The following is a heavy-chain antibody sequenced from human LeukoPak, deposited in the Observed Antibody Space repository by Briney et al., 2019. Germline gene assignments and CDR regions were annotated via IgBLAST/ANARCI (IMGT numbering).Heavy chain of an antibody. V-gene: IGHV4-59*01. Sequence: PSETLSLTCTVSGSSLSNYYWSWIRQPPGKGLEWIADIYYSGSTNYNPSLKSRVTISVDTSKNQFSLKLSSVTAADTAVYYCARLDCSGGSCYSHYYYYMDVWGIGTTVTVSS. CDR3: ARLDCSGGSCYSHYYYYMDV. CDR1: GSSLSNYY. J-gene: IGHJ6*03. CDR2: IYYSGST. D-gene: IGHD2-15*01.